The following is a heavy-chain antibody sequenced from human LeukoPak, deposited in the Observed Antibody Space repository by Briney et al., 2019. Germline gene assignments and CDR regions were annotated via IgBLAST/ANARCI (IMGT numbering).Heavy chain of an antibody. J-gene: IGHJ5*02. CDR1: GGSFSGYY. CDR3: ARVAVRGVNWFDP. D-gene: IGHD3-10*01. CDR2: INHSGST. V-gene: IGHV4-34*01. Sequence: PSETLSLTCAVYGGSFSGYYWSWIRQPPGKGLEWIGEINHSGSTNYNPSLKSRVTISVDMSKNQFSLKLSSVTAADTAVYYCARVAVRGVNWFDPWGQGTLVTVSS.